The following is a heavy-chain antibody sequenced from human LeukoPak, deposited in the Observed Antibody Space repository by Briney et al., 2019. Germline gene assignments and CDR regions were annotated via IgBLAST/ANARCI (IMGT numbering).Heavy chain of an antibody. CDR3: ARGDGGSYLSGPRYYYMDV. V-gene: IGHV4-38-2*02. CDR2: IHHSGST. J-gene: IGHJ6*03. D-gene: IGHD1-26*01. Sequence: PSETLSLTCTVSGYFISSGYYWGWIRQPPGKGLQWIGSIHHSGSTYYNPSLKSRVTMSVDTSKNQFSLKLSSVTAADTAVYYCARGDGGSYLSGPRYYYMDVWGKGTTVTTSS. CDR1: GYFISSGYY.